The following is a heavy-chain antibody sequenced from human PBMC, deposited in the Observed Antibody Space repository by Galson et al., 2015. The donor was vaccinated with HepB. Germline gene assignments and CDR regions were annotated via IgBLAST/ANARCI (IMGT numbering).Heavy chain of an antibody. CDR1: GFTFSGSG. CDR3: TRPGYGSSWFLDYAHGVDV. Sequence: SLRLACAASGFTFSGSGIHWVRQAPGKGLVWVRRIRNGSNYYATAYAPPVRGRFTVSRDDLKSTAYLQMNSLTPEDTAVYYCTRPGYGSSWFLDYAHGVDVWGQGTTVIVS. D-gene: IGHD3/OR15-3a*01. J-gene: IGHJ6*02. CDR2: IRNGSNYYAT. V-gene: IGHV3-73*01.